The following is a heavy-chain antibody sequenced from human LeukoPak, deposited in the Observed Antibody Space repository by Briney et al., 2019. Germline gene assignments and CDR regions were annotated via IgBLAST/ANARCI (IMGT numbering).Heavy chain of an antibody. D-gene: IGHD4-11*01. J-gene: IGHJ5*02. CDR1: GFTVSSNY. Sequence: GGSLRLSCAASGFTVSSNYMSWVRQAPGKGLEWVSVIYSGGSTYYADSVKGRFTISRDNSKNTLYLQMNSLRAEDTAVYYCAKGAPQVTTSVPWGQGTLVTVSS. CDR2: IYSGGST. CDR3: AKGAPQVTTSVP. V-gene: IGHV3-53*05.